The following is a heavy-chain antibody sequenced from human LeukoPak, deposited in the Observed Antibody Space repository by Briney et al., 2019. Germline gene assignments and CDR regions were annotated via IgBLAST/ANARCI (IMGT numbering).Heavy chain of an antibody. D-gene: IGHD2-2*01. CDR3: ANHFACGSTSCPPFDS. CDR1: GFTFNTYS. J-gene: IGHJ4*02. V-gene: IGHV3-21*01. Sequence: GGSLRLSCAASGFTFNTYSMNWVRQAPGKGLEWVSSISDNSNYIYYSDSVEGRFTISRDNAKNSLYLQMNSLRVEDTAVYYCANHFACGSTSCPPFDSWGQGTLVTVSS. CDR2: ISDNSNYI.